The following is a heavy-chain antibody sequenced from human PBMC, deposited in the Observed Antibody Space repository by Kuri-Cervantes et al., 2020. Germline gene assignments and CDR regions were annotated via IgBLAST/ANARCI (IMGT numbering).Heavy chain of an antibody. CDR2: ISYDGSNK. CDR3: ARDTIFGIDY. Sequence: GESLKISCAASGFTFSSYAMYWVRQAPGKGLEWVAVISYDGSNKYYADSVKGRFTISRDNSKNTLYLQMNSLRAEDTAVYYCARDTIFGIDYWGQGTLVTVSS. V-gene: IGHV3-30*01. CDR1: GFTFSSYA. D-gene: IGHD3-3*01. J-gene: IGHJ4*02.